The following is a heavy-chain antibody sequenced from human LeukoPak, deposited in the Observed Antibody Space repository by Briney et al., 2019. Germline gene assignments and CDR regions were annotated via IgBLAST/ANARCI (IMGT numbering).Heavy chain of an antibody. CDR3: ARVSRYSSSIDY. D-gene: IGHD6-13*01. J-gene: IGHJ4*02. CDR1: GGSISSHY. Sequence: SSETLSLTCTVSGGSISSHYWRWIRQPPGKGLEWIGYIYYSGSTNYNPSLKSRVTISVDTSKNQFSLRLSSVTAADTAVYYCARVSRYSSSIDYWGQGTLVTVSS. V-gene: IGHV4-59*11. CDR2: IYYSGST.